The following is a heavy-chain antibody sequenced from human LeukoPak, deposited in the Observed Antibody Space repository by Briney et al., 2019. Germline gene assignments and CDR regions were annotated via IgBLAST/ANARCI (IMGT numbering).Heavy chain of an antibody. Sequence: PSETLSLTCTVSGGSIRSSNYYWGWIRQPPGKGLEWIGSIFYTGSTYYSPSLKSRLTISVDTSKSQFSLRLSSVTAADTAVYYCASHSRSGGYFFDYWGQGPLVTVSS. CDR2: IFYTGST. J-gene: IGHJ4*02. CDR1: GGSIRSSNYY. CDR3: ASHSRSGGYFFDY. D-gene: IGHD2-8*02. V-gene: IGHV4-39*01.